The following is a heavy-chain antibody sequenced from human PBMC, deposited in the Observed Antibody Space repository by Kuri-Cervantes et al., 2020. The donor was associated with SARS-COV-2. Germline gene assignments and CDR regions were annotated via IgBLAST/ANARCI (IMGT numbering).Heavy chain of an antibody. CDR3: ATGPPTSLGGNWFDP. CDR1: GYTFTSYG. V-gene: IGHV1-18*01. Sequence: ASVKVSCKASGYTFTSYGISWVRQAPGRGLEWMGWISAYNGNTNCAQKLQGRVTMTEDTSTDTAYMELSSLRSEDTAVYYCATGPPTSLGGNWFDPWGQGTLVTVSS. J-gene: IGHJ5*02. D-gene: IGHD3-16*01. CDR2: ISAYNGNT.